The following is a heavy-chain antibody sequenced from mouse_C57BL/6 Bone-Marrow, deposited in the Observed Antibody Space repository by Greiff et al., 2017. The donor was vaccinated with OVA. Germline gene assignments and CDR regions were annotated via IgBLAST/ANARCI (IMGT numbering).Heavy chain of an antibody. CDR3: SRQGYAEAMDY. CDR1: GFTFSSYG. CDR2: ISSGGSYT. Sequence: DVMLVESGGDLVKPGGSLKLSCEASGFTFSSYGMSWVRQTPDKRLEWVATISSGGSYTYYPDSVKGRFTISGDNAKNTLYLQMSSLKAEDTAMYDWSRQGYAEAMDYGDQGTAVTVTS. V-gene: IGHV5-6*02. D-gene: IGHD2-14*01. J-gene: IGHJ4*01.